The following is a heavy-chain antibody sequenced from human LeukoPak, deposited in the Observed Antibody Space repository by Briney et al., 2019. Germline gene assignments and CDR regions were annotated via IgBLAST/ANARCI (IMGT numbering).Heavy chain of an antibody. J-gene: IGHJ4*02. CDR1: GVSISNYY. CDR2: MYNSGSA. CDR3: ARTYCDSTTCYRFDY. D-gene: IGHD2-2*01. V-gene: IGHV4-59*08. Sequence: PSETLSLTCTVSGVSISNYYWSWIRQPPGKRLEWIGYMYNSGSANYNPSLKSRVTISVDTSKNQFSLELRSVTAADAAVYYCARTYCDSTTCYRFDYWGQGTLVTVSS.